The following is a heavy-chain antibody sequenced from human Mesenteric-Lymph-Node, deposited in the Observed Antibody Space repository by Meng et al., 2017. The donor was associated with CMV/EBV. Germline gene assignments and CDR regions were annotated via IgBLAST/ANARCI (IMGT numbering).Heavy chain of an antibody. V-gene: IGHV4-34*01. CDR2: INHSGST. CDR1: FIGYY. Sequence: FIGYYWTWIRQPPGKGLEWIGEINHSGSTNYTPSLKSRVTISVDMSKNQFSLKLSSVTAADTAVYYCAGRIIMVRGVIRGGWRWFDPWGQGTLVTVSS. CDR3: AGRIIMVRGVIRGGWRWFDP. J-gene: IGHJ5*02. D-gene: IGHD3-10*01.